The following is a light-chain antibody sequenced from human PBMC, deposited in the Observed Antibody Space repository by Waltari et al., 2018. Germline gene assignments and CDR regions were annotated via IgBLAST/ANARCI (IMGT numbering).Light chain of an antibody. CDR3: QQHSST. CDR2: GAS. CDR1: QRVSSSW. V-gene: IGKV3-20*01. J-gene: IGKJ3*01. Sequence: ELVLTQSPATLSLSPGEGATLSCRASQRVSSSWLAWYRQRPGQAPKLLIYGASNRAPGISDRFAGSGSGTDFTLTISRLEPEDFAVYYCQQHSSTFGTGTMLDIK.